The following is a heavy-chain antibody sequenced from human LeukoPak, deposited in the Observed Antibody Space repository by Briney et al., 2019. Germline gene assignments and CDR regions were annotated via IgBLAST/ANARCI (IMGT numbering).Heavy chain of an antibody. Sequence: ASVKVSCKVSGYSLTDLSMHWVRQAPGQGLEWMGGFDPDYGETFYAQKFQGRVTMTRDTSTSTVYMELSSLRSEDTAVYYCARDDYGYDYWGQGTLVTVSS. J-gene: IGHJ4*02. CDR1: GYSLTDLS. CDR3: ARDDYGYDY. D-gene: IGHD4-17*01. V-gene: IGHV1-24*01. CDR2: FDPDYGET.